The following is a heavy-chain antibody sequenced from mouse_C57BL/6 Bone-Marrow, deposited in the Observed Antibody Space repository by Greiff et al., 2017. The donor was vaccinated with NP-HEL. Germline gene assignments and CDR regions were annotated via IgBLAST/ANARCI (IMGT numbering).Heavy chain of an antibody. CDR2: IDPSDSYT. D-gene: IGHD1-1*01. CDR3: ARGLLLRSYYFDY. V-gene: IGHV1-59*01. J-gene: IGHJ2*01. Sequence: QVQLQQPGAELVRPGTSVKLSCKASGYTFTSYWMHWVKQRPVQGLEWIGVIDPSDSYTNYNQKFKGKATLTVDTSSSTAYMQLSSLTSEDSAVYYCARGLLLRSYYFDYWGQGTTLTVSS. CDR1: GYTFTSYW.